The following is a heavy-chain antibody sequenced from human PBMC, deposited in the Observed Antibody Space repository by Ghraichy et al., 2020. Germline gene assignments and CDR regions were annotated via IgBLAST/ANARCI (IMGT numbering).Heavy chain of an antibody. V-gene: IGHV3-23*01. D-gene: IGHD2-15*01. J-gene: IGHJ3*02. CDR3: AKDLRRDIVVVVAATSAFDI. Sequence: GGSLRLSCAASGFTFSSYAMSWVRQAPGKGLELVSAISGSGGSTYYADSVKGRFTISRDNSKNTLYLQMNSLRAEDTAVYYCAKDLRRDIVVVVAATSAFDIWGQGTMVTVSS. CDR1: GFTFSSYA. CDR2: ISGSGGST.